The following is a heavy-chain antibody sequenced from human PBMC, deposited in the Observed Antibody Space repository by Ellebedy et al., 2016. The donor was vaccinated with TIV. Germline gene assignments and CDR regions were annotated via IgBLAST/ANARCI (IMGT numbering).Heavy chain of an antibody. D-gene: IGHD3-22*01. J-gene: IGHJ4*02. V-gene: IGHV1-69*06. CDR3: ARGRYYDSSIFEY. Sequence: ASVKVSCRASGGTFSNYGISWVRQAPGQGLEWMGGIVPMFATTNYARKFQGRVTITASKFTGTAYMDLGSLTSDDTAVYYCARGRYYDSSIFEYWGQGTLVTVSS. CDR2: IVPMFATT. CDR1: GGTFSNYG.